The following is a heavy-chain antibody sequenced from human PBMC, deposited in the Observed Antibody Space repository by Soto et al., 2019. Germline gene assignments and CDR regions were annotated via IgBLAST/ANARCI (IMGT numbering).Heavy chain of an antibody. CDR2: INPSGGST. J-gene: IGHJ4*02. V-gene: IGHV1-46*01. D-gene: IGHD6-6*01. Sequence: ASVKVSCKASGYTFTSYYMHWVRQAPGQGLEWMGIINPSGGSTSYAQKFQGRATMTRDTSTSTVYMELSSLRSEDTAVYYCARDGIIAARPGFFDYWGQGTLVTVSS. CDR3: ARDGIIAARPGFFDY. CDR1: GYTFTSYY.